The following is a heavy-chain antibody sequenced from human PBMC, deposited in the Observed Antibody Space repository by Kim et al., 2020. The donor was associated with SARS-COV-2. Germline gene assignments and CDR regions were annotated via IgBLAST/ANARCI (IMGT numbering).Heavy chain of an antibody. CDR3: TSDHETYPRFLAYSSSWYNLGYYYYYGMDV. CDR2: IRSKAYGGTT. CDR1: GFTFGDYA. D-gene: IGHD6-13*01. V-gene: IGHV3-49*04. J-gene: IGHJ6*02. Sequence: GGSLRLSCTASGFTFGDYAMSWVRQAPGKGLEWVGFIRSKAYGGTTEYAASVKGRFTISRDDSKSIAYLQMNSLKTEDTAVYYCTSDHETYPRFLAYSSSWYNLGYYYYYGMDVWGQGTTVTVSS.